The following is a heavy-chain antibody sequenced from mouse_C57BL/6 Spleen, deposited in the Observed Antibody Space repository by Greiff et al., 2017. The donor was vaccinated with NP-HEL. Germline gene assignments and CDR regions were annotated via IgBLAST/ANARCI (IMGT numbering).Heavy chain of an antibody. V-gene: IGHV5-6*01. Sequence: EVKLLESGGDLVKPGGSLKLSCAASGFTFSSYGMSWVRQTPDKRLEWVATISSGGSYTYYPDSVKGRFTISRDNAKNTLYLQMRSLKSEDTAMYYCARQKDYDYDWFAYWGQGTLVTVSA. D-gene: IGHD2-4*01. CDR3: ARQKDYDYDWFAY. CDR1: GFTFSSYG. J-gene: IGHJ3*01. CDR2: ISSGGSYT.